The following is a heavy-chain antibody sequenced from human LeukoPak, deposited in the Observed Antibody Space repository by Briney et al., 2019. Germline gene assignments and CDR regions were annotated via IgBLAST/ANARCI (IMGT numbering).Heavy chain of an antibody. CDR1: GYTLTQLS. J-gene: IGHJ4*02. CDR3: ATFECSRADFDY. Sequence: ASVKVPCKFSGYTLTQLSMQWARQAPGKGLEWMGGFDPEDGETIYAQKFQGRVTMTEDTSTDTAYMELSSLSSEHTAVYHCATFECSRADFDYWGQGTLVTVSS. V-gene: IGHV1-24*01. CDR2: FDPEDGET. D-gene: IGHD3-3*01.